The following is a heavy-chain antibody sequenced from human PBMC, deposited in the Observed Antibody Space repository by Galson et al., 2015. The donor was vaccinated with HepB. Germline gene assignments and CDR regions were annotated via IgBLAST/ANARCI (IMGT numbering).Heavy chain of an antibody. J-gene: IGHJ4*02. CDR1: GFTFSTSA. CDR3: AKGGQYSFNDY. CDR2: ISGFGGST. Sequence: SLRLSCAASGFTFSTSAMTWVRQAPGKGLEWVSTISGFGGSTFYADSVKGRFTISRDNFKNTLFLQMSSLRAEDTAVYYCAKGGQYSFNDYWGQGTLVTVSS. V-gene: IGHV3-23*01. D-gene: IGHD3-22*01.